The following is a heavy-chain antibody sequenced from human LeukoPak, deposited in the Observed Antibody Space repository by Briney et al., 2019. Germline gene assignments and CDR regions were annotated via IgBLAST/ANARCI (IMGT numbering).Heavy chain of an antibody. V-gene: IGHV3-53*05. Sequence: PGGSLRLSCAASGFTVSSMYMSWVRQAPGKGLEWVSVIYGGGSTFYADSVKGRFTISRDTSENTLYLQMNSLRPEDTALYFCAIGADYCFPNWGQGTLVTVSS. CDR1: GFTVSSMY. D-gene: IGHD2/OR15-2a*01. CDR2: IYGGGST. CDR3: AIGADYCFPN. J-gene: IGHJ4*02.